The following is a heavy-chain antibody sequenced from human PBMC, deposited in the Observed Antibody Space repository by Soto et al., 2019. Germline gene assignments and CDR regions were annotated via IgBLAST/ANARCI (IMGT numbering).Heavy chain of an antibody. CDR2: INPNSGAT. Sequence: GASVKVSCKAFGYTFTGYFMHWVRQAPGQGLEWLGWINPNSGATKYAQKFQGRVTLTRDTSTNTAYMEMSMLRSEDTAVYYCAKGNSSGWYSLPLGHWGQGTLVTVSS. V-gene: IGHV1-2*02. CDR1: GYTFTGYF. J-gene: IGHJ4*02. CDR3: AKGNSSGWYSLPLGH. D-gene: IGHD6-19*01.